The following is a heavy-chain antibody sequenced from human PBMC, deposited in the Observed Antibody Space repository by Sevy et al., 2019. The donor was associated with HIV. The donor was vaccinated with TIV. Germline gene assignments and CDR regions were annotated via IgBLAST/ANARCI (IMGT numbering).Heavy chain of an antibody. CDR2: ISHDGNYK. CDR1: GFTFSTYD. D-gene: IGHD2-21*02. J-gene: IGHJ4*02. CDR3: ARLFSCGGDCYYLDS. Sequence: GGSLRLSCVASGFTFSTYDMHWVRQAPGKGLEWVAVISHDGNYKNYADSVKVRFTISRDKFHNTLELQMNSLRPEDTAVYFCARLFSCGGDCYYLDSWGQGALVTVSS. V-gene: IGHV3-30-3*01.